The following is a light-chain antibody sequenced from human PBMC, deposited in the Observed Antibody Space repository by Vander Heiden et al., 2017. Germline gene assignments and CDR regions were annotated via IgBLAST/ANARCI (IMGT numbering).Light chain of an antibody. CDR1: SSNIGNNA. V-gene: IGLV1-36*01. Sequence: QSVLTQPPSVSEPPRQRVTISCSGSSSNIGNNAVNWYQQLPGKAPILLIYYDDLLPTGVSDRFSGPKSGATASLAISGLQSEDEADYYCAAWDDSLNGPVFGGGTKLTVL. J-gene: IGLJ3*02. CDR2: YDD. CDR3: AAWDDSLNGPV.